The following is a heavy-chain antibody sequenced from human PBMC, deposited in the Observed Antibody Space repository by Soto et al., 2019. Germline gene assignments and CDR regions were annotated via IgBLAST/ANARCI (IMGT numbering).Heavy chain of an antibody. V-gene: IGHV3-73*01. J-gene: IGHJ6*03. CDR3: SRQGSGFWSGKPQYYMDV. CDR1: GFTFSGSA. D-gene: IGHD3-3*01. Sequence: EVQLVESGGGLVQPGGSLKLSCAASGFTFSGSAMHWVRQASGKGLEWVGRIRSKGNNYAAAYVAWRIGRFRIIRDDSKDTTYLQMNSLNTEDTAVYYCSRQGSGFWSGKPQYYMDVWGKGTTVTVSS. CDR2: IRSKGNNYAA.